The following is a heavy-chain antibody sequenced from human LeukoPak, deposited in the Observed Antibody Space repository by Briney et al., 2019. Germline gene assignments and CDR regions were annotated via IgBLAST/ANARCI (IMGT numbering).Heavy chain of an antibody. CDR1: GFTLSSYS. CDR3: AKNGDRGAYCSGGSCYPYYYYYMDV. Sequence: VGSLRLSCAASGFTLSSYSMNWVRQAPGTGLEWVSSISSSSRYIYYADSVKGRFTISKDNSKNTVSLPMESLRAEDTALYYCAKNGDRGAYCSGGSCYPYYYYYMDVWGKGTTVTISS. V-gene: IGHV3-21*04. J-gene: IGHJ6*03. D-gene: IGHD2-15*01. CDR2: ISSSSRYI.